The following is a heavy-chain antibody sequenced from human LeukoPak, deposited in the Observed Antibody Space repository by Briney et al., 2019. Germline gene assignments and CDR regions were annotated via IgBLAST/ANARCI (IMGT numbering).Heavy chain of an antibody. J-gene: IGHJ1*01. Sequence: SETLSLTCTVSGGSISSYYWSWIRQPPGKGLEWIGYIYYSGTTNYNPSLKSRVTISVDTSKNQFSLELSSMTAADTAVYYCARGPTLKYFHHWGQGTLVPVSS. CDR1: GGSISSYY. V-gene: IGHV4-59*08. CDR2: IYYSGTT. CDR3: ARGPTLKYFHH.